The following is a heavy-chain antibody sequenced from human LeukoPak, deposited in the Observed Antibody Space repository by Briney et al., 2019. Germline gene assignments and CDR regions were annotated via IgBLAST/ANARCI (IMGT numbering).Heavy chain of an antibody. Sequence: GSLRLSCAASGVTFSTSAMSWVREAPGKGLEWVSAISNNGGYTYYADSARGRFTISRDTSKSTLCLQMNSLSAEDAAVYYCAKQLGYCSYCNCYFPYWGQGTLVTVSS. CDR3: AKQLGYCSYCNCYFPY. J-gene: IGHJ4*02. CDR2: ISNNGGYT. CDR1: GVTFSTSA. V-gene: IGHV3-23*01. D-gene: IGHD2-15*01.